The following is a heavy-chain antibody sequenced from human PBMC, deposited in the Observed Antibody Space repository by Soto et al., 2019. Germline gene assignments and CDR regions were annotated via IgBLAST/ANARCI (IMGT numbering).Heavy chain of an antibody. Sequence: QVQLVQSGAEVKKPGASVKVSCKTSGYTFTNYGINWVRQAPGQGLEWRGWVNAYNGKTNYAQRLQGRAIMTTDTSTSTAYMALRSLRSDGTAVYYCARGSSPVDFDYWGQGTLVTVSS. J-gene: IGHJ4*02. CDR1: GYTFTNYG. V-gene: IGHV1-18*01. CDR2: VNAYNGKT. CDR3: ARGSSPVDFDY. D-gene: IGHD6-13*01.